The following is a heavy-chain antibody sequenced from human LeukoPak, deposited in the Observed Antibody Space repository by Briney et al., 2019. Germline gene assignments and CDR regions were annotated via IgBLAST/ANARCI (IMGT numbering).Heavy chain of an antibody. D-gene: IGHD1-26*01. CDR3: ARLVGAAFDY. Sequence: PGGSLRLSCAASGFTFSTYSMNWVRQAPGKGLEWVSSISSSGSYIYYADSVKGRFTISRDNPKNSLYLQMNSLRAEDTAVYYCARLVGAAFDYWGQGTLVTVSS. CDR1: GFTFSTYS. CDR2: ISSSGSYI. V-gene: IGHV3-21*01. J-gene: IGHJ4*02.